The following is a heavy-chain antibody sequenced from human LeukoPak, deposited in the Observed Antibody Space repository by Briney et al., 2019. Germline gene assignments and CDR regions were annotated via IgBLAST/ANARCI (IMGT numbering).Heavy chain of an antibody. V-gene: IGHV3-23*01. D-gene: IGHD3-10*01. Sequence: GGTLRLSCAASGFTFSSHGMNWVRQAPGKGLEWVSGISPNGVITYYADSVKGHFTISRDNSKNTLYLQMNSLRAEDTAVYYCAKEGFGSGEAFWGQGTLVTVSS. CDR1: GFTFSSHG. J-gene: IGHJ4*02. CDR3: AKEGFGSGEAF. CDR2: ISPNGVIT.